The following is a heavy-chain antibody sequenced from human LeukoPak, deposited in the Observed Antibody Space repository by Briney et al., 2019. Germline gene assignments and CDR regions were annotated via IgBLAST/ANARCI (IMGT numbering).Heavy chain of an antibody. Sequence: ASVKVSRKTSGYTFTRYDINWVRQATGQRLEWMGWMNPNTGHTAYAPKFQGRVTFTRNTSVSTAYMELDILISEDTAVYYCARDTSLADDSSEGEREDAFDIWGQGTMVTVSS. CDR3: ARDTSLADDSSEGEREDAFDI. J-gene: IGHJ3*02. V-gene: IGHV1-8*03. D-gene: IGHD3-22*01. CDR1: GYTFTRYD. CDR2: MNPNTGHT.